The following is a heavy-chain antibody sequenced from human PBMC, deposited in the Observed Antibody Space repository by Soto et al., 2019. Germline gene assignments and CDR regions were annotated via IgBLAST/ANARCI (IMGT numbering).Heavy chain of an antibody. CDR1: GFTFSSYA. Sequence: GSLRLSCAASGFTFSSYAMSWVRQAPGKGLEWVSAISGSGGSTYYADPVKGRFTISRDNSKNTLYLQMNSLRAEDTAVYYCAKDYRPAYYYDSSGYVDWGQGTLVTVSS. CDR3: AKDYRPAYYYDSSGYVD. J-gene: IGHJ4*02. V-gene: IGHV3-23*01. D-gene: IGHD3-22*01. CDR2: ISGSGGST.